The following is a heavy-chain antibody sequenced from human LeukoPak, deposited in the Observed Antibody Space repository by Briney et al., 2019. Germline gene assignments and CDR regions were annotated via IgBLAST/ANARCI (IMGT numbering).Heavy chain of an antibody. CDR1: GFTFSSYG. CDR2: IWYDGSNK. V-gene: IGHV3-33*01. D-gene: IGHD3-3*01. J-gene: IGHJ4*02. CDR3: ARDGVGFDY. Sequence: PGRSLRLSCAASGFTFSSYGMHWVRQAPGKGLGWVAVIWYDGSNKYYADSVKGRFTISRDNSKNTLYLQTNSLRAEDTAVYYCARDGVGFDYWGQGTLVTVSS.